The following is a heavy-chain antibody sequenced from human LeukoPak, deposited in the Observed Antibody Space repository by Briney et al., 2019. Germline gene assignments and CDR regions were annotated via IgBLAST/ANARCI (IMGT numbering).Heavy chain of an antibody. CDR3: AQPSGYYYGSGSYIDY. CDR2: ISGSGGST. D-gene: IGHD3-10*01. Sequence: GGSLSLSCAASGFTFSSYAMSWVRQAPGKGLEWGSAISGSGGSTYYADSVKGRFTISRDNSKNTLYLQMNSLRAEDTAVYYCAQPSGYYYGSGSYIDYWGQGTLVTVSS. J-gene: IGHJ4*02. CDR1: GFTFSSYA. V-gene: IGHV3-23*01.